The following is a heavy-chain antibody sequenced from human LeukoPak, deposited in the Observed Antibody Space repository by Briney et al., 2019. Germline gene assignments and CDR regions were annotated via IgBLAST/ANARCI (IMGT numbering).Heavy chain of an antibody. V-gene: IGHV4-34*01. CDR2: INPSGST. J-gene: IGHJ4*02. CDR1: GGSFSGYY. D-gene: IGHD2-21*02. CDR3: ARGSRPRTVVTAARNYFDY. Sequence: SETLSLTCAVYGGSFSGYYWSWIRQPPGKGLEWIGEINPSGSTNYNPSLKSRVTISVDTSKNQFSLKLSSVTAADTAVYYCARGSRPRTVVTAARNYFDYWGQGTLVTVSS.